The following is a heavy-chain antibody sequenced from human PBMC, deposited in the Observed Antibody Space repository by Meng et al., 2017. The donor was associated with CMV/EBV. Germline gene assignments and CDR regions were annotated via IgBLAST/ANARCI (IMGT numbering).Heavy chain of an antibody. V-gene: IGHV1-8*03. CDR1: AYTFTSYD. Sequence: ASVQVSCKASAYTFTSYDINWLRQATGQGLEWMGWMNPNSGNTGYAQKFQGRVTITSNTSISTAYMELSSLRSEDTAVYYCARGSYYDFWSGPCRFDPWGQGTLVTVSS. CDR3: ARGSYYDFWSGPCRFDP. J-gene: IGHJ5*02. CDR2: MNPNSGNT. D-gene: IGHD3-3*01.